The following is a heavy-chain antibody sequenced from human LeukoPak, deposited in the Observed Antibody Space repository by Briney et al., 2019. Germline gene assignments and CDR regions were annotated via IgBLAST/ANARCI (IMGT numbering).Heavy chain of an antibody. J-gene: IGHJ4*02. CDR1: GFTFSSYW. Sequence: GGSLRLSCAASGFTFSSYWVTWVSQAPGKGLEWVANIKQNGNEKNYVDSVEGRFTISRDNAKNSLYLQMNSLRAEDTAVYYCARELSTFDYWCQGNRVPVSS. CDR3: ARELSTFDY. CDR2: IKQNGNEK. V-gene: IGHV3-7*01.